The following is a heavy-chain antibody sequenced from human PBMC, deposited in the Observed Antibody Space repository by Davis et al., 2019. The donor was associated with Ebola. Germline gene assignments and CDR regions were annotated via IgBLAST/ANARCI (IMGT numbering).Heavy chain of an antibody. CDR1: GDSVSSNSAA. J-gene: IGHJ4*02. CDR3: ARDQVGSLNWSSAGLGY. CDR2: TYYRSKWYN. D-gene: IGHD1-26*01. V-gene: IGHV6-1*01. Sequence: HSQTLSLTCAISGDSVSSNSAAWNWIRQSPSRGLEWLGRTYYRSKWYNDYAVSVKSRITINPDTSKNQFSLQLNSVTPEDTAVYYCARDQVGSLNWSSAGLGYWGQGTLVTVSS.